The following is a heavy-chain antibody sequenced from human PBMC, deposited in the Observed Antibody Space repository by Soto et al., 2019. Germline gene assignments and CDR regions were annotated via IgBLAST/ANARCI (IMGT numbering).Heavy chain of an antibody. Sequence: GGSLRLSCAASGFTFSSYAMSWVRQAPGKGLEWVSAISGSGGSTYYADSVKGRFTISRDNSKNTLYLQMNSLRAEDTAVYYCAKAHFGGPPTTYGMDVWGQGTTVTVSS. J-gene: IGHJ6*02. CDR2: ISGSGGST. V-gene: IGHV3-23*01. CDR3: AKAHFGGPPTTYGMDV. CDR1: GFTFSSYA. D-gene: IGHD1-7*01.